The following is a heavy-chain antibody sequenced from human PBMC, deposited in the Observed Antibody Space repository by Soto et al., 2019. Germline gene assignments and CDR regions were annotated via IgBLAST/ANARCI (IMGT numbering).Heavy chain of an antibody. CDR3: AREAAAGSHSRWFDP. J-gene: IGHJ5*02. CDR1: GGSISSGGYS. V-gene: IGHV4-30-2*01. D-gene: IGHD6-13*01. CDR2: IYHSGST. Sequence: LSLTCAVSGGSISSGGYSWSWIRQPPGKGLEWIGYIYHSGSTYYNPSLKSRVTISVDRSKNQFSLKLSSVTAADTAVYYCAREAAAGSHSRWFDPWGQGTLVTVSS.